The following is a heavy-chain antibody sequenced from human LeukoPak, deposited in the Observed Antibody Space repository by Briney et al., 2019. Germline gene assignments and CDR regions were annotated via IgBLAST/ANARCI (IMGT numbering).Heavy chain of an antibody. J-gene: IGHJ4*02. D-gene: IGHD6-25*01. CDR1: GGAFNGYY. V-gene: IGHV4-34*01. CDR2: INHSGST. CDR3: ARGQLRLSN. Sequence: SETLSLTCAVYGGAFNGYYWTWIRQPPGKGLEWIGEINHSGSTDYNPSLKSRVTISVDTSKNQFSLKLNSVTAADTAVYYCARGQLRLSNWGQGSLVIVSS.